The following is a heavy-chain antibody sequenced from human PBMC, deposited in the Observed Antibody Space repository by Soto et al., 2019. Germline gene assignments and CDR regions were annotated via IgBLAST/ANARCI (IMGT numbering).Heavy chain of an antibody. V-gene: IGHV4-34*01. J-gene: IGHJ5*02. CDR3: ARRYSSSWSNWFDP. CDR1: GGSFSGYY. Sequence: LSLTCAAYGGSFSGYYWSWIRQPPGKGLEWIGEINHSGSTNYNPSLKSRVTISVDTSKNQFSLKLSSVTAADTAVYYCARRYSSSWSNWFDPWGQGTLVTVS. D-gene: IGHD6-13*01. CDR2: INHSGST.